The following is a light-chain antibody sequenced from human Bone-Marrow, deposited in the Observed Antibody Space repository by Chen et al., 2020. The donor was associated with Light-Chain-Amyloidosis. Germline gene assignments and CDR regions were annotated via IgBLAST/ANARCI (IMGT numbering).Light chain of an antibody. CDR2: AAS. J-gene: IGKJ3*01. Sequence: DIQMIQSPSSVSASVGDRVTITCRASQGISTWVAWYQQRPGKAPKLLIYAASSLQSGVPSRFSGSGSGTDFTLTISRLQPEDFATYFCQQAYNFPLTFGPGTKVDIK. CDR1: QGISTW. CDR3: QQAYNFPLT. V-gene: IGKV1-12*01.